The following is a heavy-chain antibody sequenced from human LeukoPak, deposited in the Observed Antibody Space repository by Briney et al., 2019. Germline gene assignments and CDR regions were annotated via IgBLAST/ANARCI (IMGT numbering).Heavy chain of an antibody. CDR1: GYTFTSYG. Sequence: ASVKVSCKASGYTFTSYGISWVRQATGQGLEWMGWMNPNSGNTGYAQKFQGRVTISRNTSISTAYMELSSLRSEDTAVYYCARSYGSEAGDFDYWGQGTLVTVSS. J-gene: IGHJ4*02. CDR3: ARSYGSEAGDFDY. CDR2: MNPNSGNT. D-gene: IGHD3-10*01. V-gene: IGHV1-8*03.